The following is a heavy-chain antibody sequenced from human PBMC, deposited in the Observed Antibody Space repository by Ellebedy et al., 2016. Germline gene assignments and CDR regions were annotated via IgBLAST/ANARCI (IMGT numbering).Heavy chain of an antibody. D-gene: IGHD3-22*01. V-gene: IGHV4-39*07. Sequence: GSLRLSCTVSGGSISSSSYYWGWIRQPPGKGLEWIGSIYYSGSTYYNPSLKSRVTISVDTSKNQFSLKLSSVTAADTAVYYCARGGPTMIVPLDYWGQGTLVIVSS. J-gene: IGHJ4*02. CDR1: GGSISSSSYY. CDR2: IYYSGST. CDR3: ARGGPTMIVPLDY.